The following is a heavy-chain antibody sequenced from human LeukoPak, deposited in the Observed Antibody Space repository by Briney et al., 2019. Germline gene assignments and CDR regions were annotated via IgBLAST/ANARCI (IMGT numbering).Heavy chain of an antibody. CDR2: ISTSSSYI. V-gene: IGHV3-21*04. Sequence: GGSLRLSCAASGFTLSTYNMKWVRQAPRKGLEWVSSISTSSSYIYYADSVKGRFTISRDNARNSLYLQMNSLRAGDAAVYYCAKAPVTTCSGAYCYPFDYWSQGTLVTVSS. J-gene: IGHJ4*02. D-gene: IGHD2-15*01. CDR3: AKAPVTTCSGAYCYPFDY. CDR1: GFTLSTYN.